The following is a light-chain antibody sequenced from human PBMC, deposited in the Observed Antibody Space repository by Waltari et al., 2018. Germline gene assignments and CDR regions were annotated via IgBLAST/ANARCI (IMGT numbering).Light chain of an antibody. CDR1: SSDIGIYNY. Sequence: QAALPQPPSVSWSPGQSVTISCTGTSSDIGIYNYVSWYQQHPDKAPKLMIYDVSKRPSGVSDRFSGSKSGNTASLTISGLQAEDEADYYCSSYAGSSTLIFGGGTRLTVL. CDR3: SSYAGSSTLI. CDR2: DVS. V-gene: IGLV2-11*01. J-gene: IGLJ2*01.